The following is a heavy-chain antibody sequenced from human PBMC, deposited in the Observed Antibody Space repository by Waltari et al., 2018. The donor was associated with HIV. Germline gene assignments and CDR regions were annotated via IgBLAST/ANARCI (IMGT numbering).Heavy chain of an antibody. V-gene: IGHV3-7*01. CDR1: GSTFNKYW. CDR3: AREALYDSGYYFDY. J-gene: IGHJ4*02. D-gene: IGHD3-22*01. CDR2: IKQDESEK. Sequence: EVQLVESGGGLVKPGGSLRLPCAASGSTFNKYWMTWVRQAPGKGLEWVANIKQDESEKYYVDSLKGRFTISRDNAKNSLFLQMNSLRVEDTAVYYCAREALYDSGYYFDYWGQGTLVTVSS.